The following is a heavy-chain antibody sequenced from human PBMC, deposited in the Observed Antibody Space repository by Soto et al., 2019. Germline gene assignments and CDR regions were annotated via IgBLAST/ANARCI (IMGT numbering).Heavy chain of an antibody. J-gene: IGHJ3*02. D-gene: IGHD2-8*02. CDR1: GFICSSYD. V-gene: IGHV3-23*01. Sequence: GGSLRLSCAASGFICSSYDMSWVRQAPGKGLEWVSTILVDGRTFYVDSVKGRFTISRDSSKNTVYLQMNGLTAGDTALYYCAKATATGGGAFDICGQGTMVTVSS. CDR3: AKATATGGGAFDI. CDR2: ILVDGRT.